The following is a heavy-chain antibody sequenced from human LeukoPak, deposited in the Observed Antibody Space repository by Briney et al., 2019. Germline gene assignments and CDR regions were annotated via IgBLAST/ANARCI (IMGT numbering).Heavy chain of an antibody. Sequence: SETLSLTCTVSGGAIINYCWTWIRQSAGKGLEWIGRIYTSGDTYYHPSLSGRVTMSVDTSKNQFSLNLSSVTAADTAVYYCARQTGSGLFSLPGGQGTLVTVSS. CDR1: GGAIINYC. CDR2: IYTSGDT. V-gene: IGHV4-4*07. J-gene: IGHJ4*02. CDR3: ARQTGSGLFSLP. D-gene: IGHD3-10*01.